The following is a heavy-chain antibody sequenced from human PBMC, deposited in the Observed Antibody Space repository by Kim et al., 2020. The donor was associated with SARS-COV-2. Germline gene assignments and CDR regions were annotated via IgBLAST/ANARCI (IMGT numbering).Heavy chain of an antibody. CDR2: ISYDGSNK. Sequence: GGSLRLSCAASGFTFSSYGMHWVRQAPGKGLEWVAVISYDGSNKYYADSVKGRFTISRDNSKNTLYLQMNSLRAEDTAVYYCAKREDYYGFGVMDVWGQGTTVTVSS. J-gene: IGHJ6*02. CDR3: AKREDYYGFGVMDV. V-gene: IGHV3-30*18. D-gene: IGHD3-10*01. CDR1: GFTFSSYG.